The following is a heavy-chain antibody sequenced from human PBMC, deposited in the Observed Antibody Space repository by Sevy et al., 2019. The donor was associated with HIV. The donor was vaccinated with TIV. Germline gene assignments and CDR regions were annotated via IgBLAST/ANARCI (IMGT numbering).Heavy chain of an antibody. Sequence: GGSLRLSCAASGFTFSNYGMTWVRQAPGKGLEWVSVISGGGGSTDYANSVKGRFPISRDNSKNTLYLHVNSLRADDTAVYYCTKDRDIVASPSDYWGQGTLVTVSS. CDR2: ISGGGGST. D-gene: IGHD5-12*01. J-gene: IGHJ4*02. V-gene: IGHV3-23*01. CDR1: GFTFSNYG. CDR3: TKDRDIVASPSDY.